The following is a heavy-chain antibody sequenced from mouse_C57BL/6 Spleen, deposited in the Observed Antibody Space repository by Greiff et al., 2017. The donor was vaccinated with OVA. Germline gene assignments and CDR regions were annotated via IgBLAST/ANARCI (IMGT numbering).Heavy chain of an antibody. CDR1: GFTFSSYA. J-gene: IGHJ4*01. CDR2: ISDGGSYT. V-gene: IGHV5-4*01. CDR3: ARDLRKGNAMDY. D-gene: IGHD2-12*01. Sequence: EVMLVESGGGLVKPGGSLKLSCAASGFTFSSYAMSWVRQTPEKRLEWVATISDGGSYTYYPDNVKGRFTISRDNAKNNLYLQMSHLKSEDTAMYYCARDLRKGNAMDYWGQGTSVTVSS.